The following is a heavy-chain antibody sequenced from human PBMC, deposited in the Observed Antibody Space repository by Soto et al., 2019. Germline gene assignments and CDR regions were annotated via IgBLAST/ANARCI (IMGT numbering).Heavy chain of an antibody. Sequence: PGESLKISCKGSGYSFTSYWISWVRQMPGKGLEWMGRIDPSDSYTNYSPSFQGHVTISADRSISTAYLQWSSLKASDTAMYYCARQGVGAYGMDVWGQGTTVTVSS. CDR1: GYSFTSYW. D-gene: IGHD1-26*01. V-gene: IGHV5-10-1*01. CDR3: ARQGVGAYGMDV. J-gene: IGHJ6*02. CDR2: IDPSDSYT.